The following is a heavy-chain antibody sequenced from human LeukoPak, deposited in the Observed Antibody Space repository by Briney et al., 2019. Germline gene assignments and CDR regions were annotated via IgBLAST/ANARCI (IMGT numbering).Heavy chain of an antibody. CDR3: ARDTRRDGYNYFDY. CDR2: INPNSGGT. Sequence: ASVTVSCMASGYTFTGYYMHWVRQAPGQGLEWMGWINPNSGGTNYAQKFQGRVTMTRDTSISTAYMELSRLRSDDTAVYYCARDTRRDGYNYFDYWGQGTLVTVSS. V-gene: IGHV1-2*02. CDR1: GYTFTGYY. D-gene: IGHD5-24*01. J-gene: IGHJ4*02.